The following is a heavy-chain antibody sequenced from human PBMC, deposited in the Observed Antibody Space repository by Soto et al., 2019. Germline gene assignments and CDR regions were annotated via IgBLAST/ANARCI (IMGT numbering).Heavy chain of an antibody. CDR3: ESKQYSGYNGRWLDP. J-gene: IGHJ5*02. CDR1: GENVTKYW. Sequence: QKISGKRSGENVTKYWIAPGRQNPKKGLEWMGIIYPADSDTRYSPSFQGQVTISSDKAISTTYLQWSSLKASDTAKFYCESKQYSGYNGRWLDPWGKGPLVPVS. CDR2: IYPADSDT. D-gene: IGHD5-12*01. V-gene: IGHV5-51*01.